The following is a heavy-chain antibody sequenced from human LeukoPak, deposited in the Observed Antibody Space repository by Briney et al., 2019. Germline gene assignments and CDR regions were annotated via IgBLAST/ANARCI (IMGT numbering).Heavy chain of an antibody. D-gene: IGHD2/OR15-2a*01. CDR1: GYTFTSYG. CDR2: TSAYNGNT. Sequence: EASVKVSCKASGYTFTSYGISWVRQAPGQGLERMGWTSAYNGNTNYAQKLQGRVTMTTDTSTSTAYMELRSLRSDDTAVYYCARDFSGDHFDYWGQGTLVTVSS. V-gene: IGHV1-18*01. J-gene: IGHJ4*02. CDR3: ARDFSGDHFDY.